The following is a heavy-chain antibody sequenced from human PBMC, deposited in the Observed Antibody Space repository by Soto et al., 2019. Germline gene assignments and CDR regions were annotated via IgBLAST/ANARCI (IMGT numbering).Heavy chain of an antibody. Sequence: GASVKVSCKASGGTFYTYTFSWVRQAPGQGLEWMGSITPIYPTTSYAERFQGRLTITADGSTHTAYMDLTSLTSEDTAVYYCARIPRYSFPTSDDLDSWGQGTLVTVSS. D-gene: IGHD5-18*01. CDR1: GGTFYTYT. CDR3: ARIPRYSFPTSDDLDS. J-gene: IGHJ4*02. CDR2: ITPIYPTT. V-gene: IGHV1-69*13.